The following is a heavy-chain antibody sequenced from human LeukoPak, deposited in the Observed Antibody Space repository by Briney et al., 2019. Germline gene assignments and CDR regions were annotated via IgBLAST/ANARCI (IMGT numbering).Heavy chain of an antibody. CDR2: IRGSGGST. D-gene: IGHD3/OR15-3a*01. Sequence: PGGSLRLSCAASGFTSSSYAMSWVRQAPGKGLEWVSTIRGSGGSTYYADSVKGRFIISRDNSKNTLYLQMNSLRAEDAAVYYCAKSWAGYYPFDYWGQGTLVTVSS. J-gene: IGHJ4*02. CDR3: AKSWAGYYPFDY. CDR1: GFTSSSYA. V-gene: IGHV3-23*01.